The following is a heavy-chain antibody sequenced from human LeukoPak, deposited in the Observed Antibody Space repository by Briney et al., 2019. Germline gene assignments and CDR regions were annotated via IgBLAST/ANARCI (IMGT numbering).Heavy chain of an antibody. V-gene: IGHV3-21*01. J-gene: IGHJ5*02. D-gene: IGHD6-13*01. CDR3: ARDRPLQQLAPGWFDP. CDR2: ISSSSSYI. CDR1: GFTFSSYS. Sequence: PGGSLRLSCAASGFTFSSYSMNWVRQAPGKGLEWVSSISSSSSYIYYADSVKGRFTISRDNAKNSLYLQMNSLRAEDTAVYYCARDRPLQQLAPGWFDPWGQGTLVTVSS.